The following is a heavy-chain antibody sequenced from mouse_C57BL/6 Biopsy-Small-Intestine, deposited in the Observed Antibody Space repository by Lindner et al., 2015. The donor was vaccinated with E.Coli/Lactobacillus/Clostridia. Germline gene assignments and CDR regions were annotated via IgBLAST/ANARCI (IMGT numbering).Heavy chain of an antibody. J-gene: IGHJ1*03. CDR1: GYSFTGYY. CDR3: ARGSAMVPYWYFDV. V-gene: IGHV1-42*01. Sequence: VQLQESGPELVKSGASVKISCKAPGYSFTGYYLNWVKQSPEKSLEWIGEINPSTGGATYNQKFGAKVTLTIDRSSSTAYMQLSSLTSEDSAVYFCARGSAMVPYWYFDVWGTGTTVTVSS. D-gene: IGHD2-1*01. CDR2: INPSTGGA.